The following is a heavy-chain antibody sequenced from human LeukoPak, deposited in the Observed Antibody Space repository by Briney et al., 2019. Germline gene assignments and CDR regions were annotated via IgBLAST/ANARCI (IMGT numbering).Heavy chain of an antibody. D-gene: IGHD5-24*01. V-gene: IGHV3-30-3*01. CDR2: ISYDGGNK. CDR1: GFTFSSYA. J-gene: IGHJ4*02. Sequence: GGSLRLSCAASGFTFSSYAMHWVRQAPGKGLEWVAVISYDGGNKYYADSVKGRFTISRDNSKNTLYLQMNSLRAEDTAVYYCASQMADTGGDFDYWGQGTLVTVSS. CDR3: ASQMADTGGDFDY.